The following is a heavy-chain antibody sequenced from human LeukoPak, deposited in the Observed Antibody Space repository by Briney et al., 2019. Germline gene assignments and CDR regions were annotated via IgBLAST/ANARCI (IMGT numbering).Heavy chain of an antibody. CDR3: ARRYYDSRLDY. Sequence: SETLSLTCTVSGGSISSSSYSWGWIRQPPGKGLEGIGSIYYSGSTYYNPSLKSRFTISVDTSKNQFSVKLSSVTAADTAVYYCARRYYDSRLDYWGQGTLVTVSS. J-gene: IGHJ4*02. V-gene: IGHV4-39*01. CDR1: GGSISSSSYS. CDR2: IYYSGST. D-gene: IGHD3-22*01.